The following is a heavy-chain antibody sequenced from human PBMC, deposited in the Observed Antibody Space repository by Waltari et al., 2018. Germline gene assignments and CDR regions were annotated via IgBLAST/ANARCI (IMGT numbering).Heavy chain of an antibody. CDR2: VYHSGNT. Sequence: QVQLQESGPGLLNPSETLSLTCAVSGYSIRGGYYWGWVRQPPGKGLEWIGSVYHSGNTYYNPSLKSRLSISADTSNNQLSLKLSSVTAADTAVYYCARGAAAGSGPLIDYWGQGILVTVSS. CDR1: GYSIRGGYY. D-gene: IGHD6-13*01. V-gene: IGHV4-38-2*01. CDR3: ARGAAAGSGPLIDY. J-gene: IGHJ4*02.